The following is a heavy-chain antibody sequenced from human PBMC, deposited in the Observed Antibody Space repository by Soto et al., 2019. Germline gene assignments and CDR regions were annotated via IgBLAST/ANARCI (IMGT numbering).Heavy chain of an antibody. V-gene: IGHV1-69*13. CDR1: GGTFSSYA. D-gene: IGHD3-10*01. J-gene: IGHJ4*02. CDR2: IIPIFGTA. CDR3: ARVPRIGYGELPTNPFDY. Sequence: SVKVSCKASGGTFSSYAISWVRQAPGQGLEWMGGIIPIFGTANYAQKFQGRVTITADESTSTAYMELSSLRSEDTAVYYCARVPRIGYGELPTNPFDYWGQGTLVTVSS.